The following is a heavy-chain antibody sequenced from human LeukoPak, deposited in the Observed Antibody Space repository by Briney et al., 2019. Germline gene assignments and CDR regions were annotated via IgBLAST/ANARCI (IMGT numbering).Heavy chain of an antibody. V-gene: IGHV3-33*06. CDR3: AEALVDTAMATGY. Sequence: GGSLGLSCAASGFTFSSYGMHWVRQAPGKGLEWVAVIWYDGSNKYYADSVKGRFTISRDNSKNTLYLQMNSLRAEDTAVYYCAEALVDTAMATGYWGQGTLVTVSS. CDR1: GFTFSSYG. J-gene: IGHJ4*02. CDR2: IWYDGSNK. D-gene: IGHD5-18*01.